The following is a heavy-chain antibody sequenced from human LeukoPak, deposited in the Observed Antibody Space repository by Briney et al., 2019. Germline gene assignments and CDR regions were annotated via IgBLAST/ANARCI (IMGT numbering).Heavy chain of an antibody. D-gene: IGHD3-10*01. CDR3: AREWFGEFTRASFDY. CDR1: CYTFTSYG. Sequence: ASVKVSCKASCYTFTSYGISWVRQAPGQGLEWMGWISAYTGDTIYSKKFQGRVTMTTDTSTSTAYMELRSLRSDDTAVYYCAREWFGEFTRASFDYWGQGTLVTVSS. V-gene: IGHV1-18*01. CDR2: ISAYTGDT. J-gene: IGHJ4*02.